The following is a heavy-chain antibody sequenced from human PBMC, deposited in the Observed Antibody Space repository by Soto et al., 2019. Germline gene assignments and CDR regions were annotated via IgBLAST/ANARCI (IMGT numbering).Heavy chain of an antibody. Sequence: GGSLRLSCAASGFTFDDYGMSWVRQAPGKGLEWVSGINWNGGSTGYSDSVKGRFTISRDNAKNSLYLQMNSLRAEDTALYYCAKADRWLKITYRAQGTLVTVSS. CDR3: AKADRWLKITY. CDR1: GFTFDDYG. V-gene: IGHV3-20*04. CDR2: INWNGGST. J-gene: IGHJ4*02. D-gene: IGHD3-22*01.